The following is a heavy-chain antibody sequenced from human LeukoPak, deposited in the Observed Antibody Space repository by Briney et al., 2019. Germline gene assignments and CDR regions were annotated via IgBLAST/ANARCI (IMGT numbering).Heavy chain of an antibody. CDR2: ISVGSNYI. V-gene: IGHV3-21*01. D-gene: IGHD3-22*01. J-gene: IGHJ4*02. Sequence: GGSLRLSCAASGYTFSSFSINWVSQAPGKGLEWVSSISVGSNYIYYADSVRGRFSISRDDARNSLYLQMDSLRGDDTAVYYCARLRRYSDRSGYYYYYDYWGQGTLVTVSS. CDR1: GYTFSSFS. CDR3: ARLRRYSDRSGYYYYYDY.